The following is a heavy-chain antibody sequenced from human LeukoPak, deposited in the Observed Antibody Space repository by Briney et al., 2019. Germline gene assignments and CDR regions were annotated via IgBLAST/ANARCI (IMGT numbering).Heavy chain of an antibody. J-gene: IGHJ4*02. Sequence: PSETLSLTCTVSGGSISSYYWSWIRQPPGKGLEWIGYIYYSGGTNYNPSLKSRVTISVDTSKNQFSLKLSSVTAADTAVYYCARARRGYSGYGGPYDYWGQGTLVTVSS. V-gene: IGHV4-59*01. CDR2: IYYSGGT. D-gene: IGHD5-12*01. CDR3: ARARRGYSGYGGPYDY. CDR1: GGSISSYY.